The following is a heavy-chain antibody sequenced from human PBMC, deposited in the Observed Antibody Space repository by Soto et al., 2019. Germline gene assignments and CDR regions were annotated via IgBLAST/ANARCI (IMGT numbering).Heavy chain of an antibody. V-gene: IGHV3-30-3*01. D-gene: IGHD2-15*01. CDR2: IASAGSDK. CDR1: GFTCSSYA. Sequence: QVQLVESGGGGVQPGRSLRLSCAASGFTCSSYAMLRVRQAPGKGLERVVGIASAGSDKLYRDSVQGQFTISRDNSQNTLYLQIDSLRYEATAVYYCARGDREDFAVVVGDRPGADGVDGWGQGTKGTVSS. J-gene: IGHJ6*02. CDR3: ARGDREDFAVVVGDRPGADGVDG.